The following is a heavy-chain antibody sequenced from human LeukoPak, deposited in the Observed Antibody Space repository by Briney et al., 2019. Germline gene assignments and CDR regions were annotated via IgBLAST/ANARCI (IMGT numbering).Heavy chain of an antibody. CDR3: ASGPRYCRSNICYEDY. CDR1: GFTFSSYW. J-gene: IGHJ4*02. V-gene: IGHV3-7*03. CDR2: IKEDGSQK. D-gene: IGHD2-2*01. Sequence: GGSLRPSCGASGFTFSSYWMSWVRQAPGKGLEWVANIKEDGSQKYYVDSVKGRFTISRDNAKNSLYLQMDSLGAEDTAVYYCASGPRYCRSNICYEDYWGQGTLVTVSS.